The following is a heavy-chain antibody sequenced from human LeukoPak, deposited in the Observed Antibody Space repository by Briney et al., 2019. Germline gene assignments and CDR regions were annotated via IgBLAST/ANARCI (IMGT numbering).Heavy chain of an antibody. CDR1: GFTFSNYW. J-gene: IGHJ4*02. Sequence: GGSLRLSCESSGFTFSNYWMHWLRQAPGKGLVWVSRIKTDGSSTNYADSVKGRFTISRDNAKSTLYLQLNSLRAEDTAVYLCARDLGPHGGSPGGYWGQGTLVTVSS. V-gene: IGHV3-74*01. CDR3: ARDLGPHGGSPGGY. D-gene: IGHD2-15*01. CDR2: IKTDGSST.